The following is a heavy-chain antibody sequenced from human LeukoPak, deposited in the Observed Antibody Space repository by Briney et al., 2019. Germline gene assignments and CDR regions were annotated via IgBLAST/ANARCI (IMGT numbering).Heavy chain of an antibody. CDR1: GGTFSSYA. V-gene: IGHV1-69*01. CDR2: IIPIFGTA. CDR3: ARAKWITGTIFDY. D-gene: IGHD1-20*01. Sequence: SVKVSCKASGGTFSSYAISWVRQAPGQGLEWMGGIIPIFGTANYAQKFQGRVTITADESTSTAYMELSSLRSDDTAVYYCARAKWITGTIFDYWGQGTLVTVSS. J-gene: IGHJ4*02.